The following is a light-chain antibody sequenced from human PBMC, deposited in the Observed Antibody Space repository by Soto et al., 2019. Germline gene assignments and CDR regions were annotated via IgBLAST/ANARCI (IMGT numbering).Light chain of an antibody. CDR3: QQYGSSPQT. V-gene: IGKV3-20*01. J-gene: IGKJ5*01. CDR2: GAT. CDR1: QSVSSSY. Sequence: EIVLTQSPGTLSLSPGERATLSCRASQSVSSSYLAWYQQKPGKAPKLLIYGATSRATGIPDTFTGSGSGTDFTHTISRLEPEEFAVYYCQQYGSSPQTFGQGTRLEIK.